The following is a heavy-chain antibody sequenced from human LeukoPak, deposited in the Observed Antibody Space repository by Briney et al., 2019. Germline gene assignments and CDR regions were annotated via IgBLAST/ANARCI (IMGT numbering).Heavy chain of an antibody. D-gene: IGHD2-15*01. CDR2: ISGSGNIT. CDR3: AKLLSRSRTIDY. Sequence: GGSLRLSCAASGFTFSTYSRTWVRQAPGKGLEWVSVISGSGNITYYADSVKSRFTISRDNYKITLFLQMNSLRAEDTALYYCAKLLSRSRTIDYWGQGTPVTVSS. V-gene: IGHV3-23*01. CDR1: GFTFSTYS. J-gene: IGHJ4*02.